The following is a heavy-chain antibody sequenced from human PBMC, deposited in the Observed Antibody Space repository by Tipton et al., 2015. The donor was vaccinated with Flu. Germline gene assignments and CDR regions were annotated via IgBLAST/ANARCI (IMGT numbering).Heavy chain of an antibody. CDR2: IYTSGST. Sequence: TLSLTCSVSGGSISNYYWNWIRQPAGKGLEWFGRIYTSGSTNYNPSLKSRVTMSVDTSKNQFSLKLSSVTAADTAVYYCARGLYDFWSGYPPSYGMDVWGQGTTVTVSS. CDR1: GGSISNYY. CDR3: ARGLYDFWSGYPPSYGMDV. V-gene: IGHV4-4*07. J-gene: IGHJ6*02. D-gene: IGHD3-3*01.